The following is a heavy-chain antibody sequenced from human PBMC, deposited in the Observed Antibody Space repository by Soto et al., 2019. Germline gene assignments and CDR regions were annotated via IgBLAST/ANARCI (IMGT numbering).Heavy chain of an antibody. CDR2: IIPIFGTA. CDR3: ARATPYSSGWYPFDY. D-gene: IGHD6-19*01. Sequence: QVQLVQSGAEVKKPGSAEKVSCKASGRTFSSYAISWVRQAPGQGLEWMGGIIPIFGTANYAQKFQGRVTITADESTSTAYMELSSLRSEDTVVYYCARATPYSSGWYPFDYWGQGTLVTVSS. CDR1: GRTFSSYA. J-gene: IGHJ4*02. V-gene: IGHV1-69*12.